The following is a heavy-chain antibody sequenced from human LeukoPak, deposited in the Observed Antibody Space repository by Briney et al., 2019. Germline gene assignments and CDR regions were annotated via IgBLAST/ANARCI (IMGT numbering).Heavy chain of an antibody. D-gene: IGHD3-16*02. CDR3: ARLGVWGSYRSDY. J-gene: IGHJ4*02. Sequence: PSETLSLTCTVSGGSISSSSYYWGWIRQPPGKGLEWIGSIYYSGSTYYNPSLESRVTISVDTSKNQFSLKLSSVTAADTAVYYCARLGVWGSYRSDYWGQGTLVTVSS. CDR2: IYYSGST. V-gene: IGHV4-39*01. CDR1: GGSISSSSYY.